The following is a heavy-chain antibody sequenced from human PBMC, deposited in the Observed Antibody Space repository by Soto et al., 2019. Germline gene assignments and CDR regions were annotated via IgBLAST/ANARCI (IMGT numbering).Heavy chain of an antibody. J-gene: IGHJ4*02. D-gene: IGHD6-19*01. Sequence: GVSLRLSCSVSGFNFNNYRMSWVRQAPGKGLEWVATIKEDGSERYYVPSVRGRFTISRDNAKNSLSLQMNSLRADDTAVEYCASLKVSSASEVWGQGILGTVS. CDR1: GFNFNNYR. CDR3: ASLKVSSASEV. CDR2: IKEDGSER. V-gene: IGHV3-7*03.